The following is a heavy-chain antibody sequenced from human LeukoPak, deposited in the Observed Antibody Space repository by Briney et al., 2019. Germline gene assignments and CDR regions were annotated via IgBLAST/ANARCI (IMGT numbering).Heavy chain of an antibody. CDR2: ISSSGSTI. V-gene: IGHV3-48*03. J-gene: IGHJ5*02. D-gene: IGHD4-17*01. Sequence: GGSLRLSCAASGFTFSSYEMNWVRQAPGKGLEWVSYISSSGSTIYYADSVKGRFTISRDNAKNSLYLQMNSPRDEDTAVYYCARGVYGDDPRGWFDPWGQGTLVTVSS. CDR3: ARGVYGDDPRGWFDP. CDR1: GFTFSSYE.